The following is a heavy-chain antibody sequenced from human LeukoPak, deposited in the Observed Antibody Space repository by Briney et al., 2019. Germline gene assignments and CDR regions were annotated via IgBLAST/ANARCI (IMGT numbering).Heavy chain of an antibody. V-gene: IGHV4-59*08. CDR2: IYYSGST. CDR3: ATVDFDGGWYFDL. D-gene: IGHD3-16*01. Sequence: SETLSLTCTVSGGSISSYYWSWIRPPPGKGLEWIGFIYYSGSTNYNPSLKSRVTISVDTSKNQFSLKLSSVTAADTAVYYCATVDFDGGWYFDLWGRGTLVTVSS. J-gene: IGHJ2*01. CDR1: GGSISSYY.